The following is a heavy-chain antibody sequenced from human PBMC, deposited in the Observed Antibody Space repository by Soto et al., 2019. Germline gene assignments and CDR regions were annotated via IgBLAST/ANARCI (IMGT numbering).Heavy chain of an antibody. CDR2: IFTTGTTM. CDR3: ARDKDWAFDY. CDR1: GFTFSSYS. D-gene: IGHD3-9*01. V-gene: IGHV3-48*03. J-gene: IGHJ4*02. Sequence: GESLKISCVASGFTFSSYSIVWVRQAPGKGLEWLSYIFTTGTTMYYADSVKGRFTVSRDNAKNSVFLLLNSLRAEDTAVYYCARDKDWAFDYWGQGTLVTVSS.